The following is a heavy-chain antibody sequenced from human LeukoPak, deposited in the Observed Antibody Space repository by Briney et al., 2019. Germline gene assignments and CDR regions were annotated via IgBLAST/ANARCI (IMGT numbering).Heavy chain of an antibody. Sequence: GGSLRLSCAASGFTFSSYWMSWVRQAPGKGLEWVANIKQDGSEKYYVDSVKGRFTISRDNAKNSLYLQMNSLRAEDTAVYYCARGPYYYGSGSYGKINYWGQGTLVTVSS. D-gene: IGHD3-10*01. J-gene: IGHJ4*02. CDR2: IKQDGSEK. V-gene: IGHV3-7*01. CDR1: GFTFSSYW. CDR3: ARGPYYYGSGSYGKINY.